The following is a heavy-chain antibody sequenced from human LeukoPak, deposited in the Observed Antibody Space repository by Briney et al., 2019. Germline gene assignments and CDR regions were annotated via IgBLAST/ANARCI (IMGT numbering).Heavy chain of an antibody. CDR3: ARGRWHYYYYMDV. V-gene: IGHV3-7*01. D-gene: IGHD4-23*01. CDR1: GFTFSSYW. J-gene: IGHJ6*03. CDR2: IKQDGSEK. Sequence: PGGSLRLSCAASGFTFSSYWMSWVRQAPGKGLEWVANIKQDGSEKYYVDSVKGRFTISRDNAKNSLYLQMNSLRAEDTAVYYCARGRWHYYYYMDVWGKGTTVTVSS.